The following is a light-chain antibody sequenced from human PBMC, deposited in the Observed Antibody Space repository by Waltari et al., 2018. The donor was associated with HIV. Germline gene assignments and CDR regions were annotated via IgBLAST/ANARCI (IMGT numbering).Light chain of an antibody. CDR2: EVN. CDR3: SSHTTSSTLYV. CDR1: SSDIGYYDS. J-gene: IGLJ1*01. V-gene: IGLV2-14*01. Sequence: QSALTQPASVSGSPGQSITISCTGTSSDIGYYDSVSWYQQHPGKAPKLMIYEVNNLPSVISNRFSGSKSGNTASLTISGLQAEDEADYYCSSHTTSSTLYVFGTGTKVTVL.